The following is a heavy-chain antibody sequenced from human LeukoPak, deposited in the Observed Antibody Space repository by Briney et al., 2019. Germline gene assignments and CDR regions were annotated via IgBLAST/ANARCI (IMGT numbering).Heavy chain of an antibody. Sequence: GGSLRLSCAVSGFTFSSYSMSWVCQAPGKGLEWVAVISYDGSNKYYADSVKGRFTISRDSSKNTLYLQMNSLRAEDTAVYYCAKDGLRTYGGRFYRYFDLWGRGTLVTVSS. V-gene: IGHV3-30*18. J-gene: IGHJ2*01. CDR3: AKDGLRTYGGRFYRYFDL. CDR2: ISYDGSNK. D-gene: IGHD4/OR15-4a*01. CDR1: GFTFSSYS.